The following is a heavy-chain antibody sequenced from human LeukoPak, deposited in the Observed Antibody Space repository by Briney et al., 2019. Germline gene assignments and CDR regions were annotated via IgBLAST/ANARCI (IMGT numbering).Heavy chain of an antibody. CDR3: ARRGYEHHVLPNYPYLYFMEA. D-gene: IGHD4/OR15-4a*01. Sequence: ASVKLSCKASGYTFTSYDINWVRQATGQGLEWMGWMDPNSGNTGYAQKFQGRVTMTRNTSISTAYKELSNLRSEDTAVYDCARRGYEHHVLPNYPYLYFMEAWGKRTTATVSS. V-gene: IGHV1-8*01. J-gene: IGHJ6*03. CDR1: GYTFTSYD. CDR2: MDPNSGNT.